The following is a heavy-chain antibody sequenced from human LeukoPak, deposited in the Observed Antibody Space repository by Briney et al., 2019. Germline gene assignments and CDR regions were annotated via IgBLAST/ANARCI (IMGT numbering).Heavy chain of an antibody. CDR3: ARGAFDYYDSSGLYYFDY. CDR1: GFTVSSNY. V-gene: IGHV3-53*01. J-gene: IGHJ4*02. D-gene: IGHD3-22*01. Sequence: GGSLRLSCAASGFTVSSNYMSWVRQAPGKGLEWVSVIYSGGSTYYADSAKGRFTISRDNSKNTLYLQMNSLRAEDTAVYYCARGAFDYYDSSGLYYFDYWGQGTLVTVSS. CDR2: IYSGGST.